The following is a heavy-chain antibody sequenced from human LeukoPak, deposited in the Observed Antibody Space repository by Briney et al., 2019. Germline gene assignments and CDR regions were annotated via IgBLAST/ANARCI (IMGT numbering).Heavy chain of an antibody. D-gene: IGHD6-19*01. CDR1: GGSISSSSYY. CDR2: IYYSGST. Sequence: PSETLSLTCTVSGGSISSSSYYWGWIRQPPGKGLEWIGSIYYSGSTYYNPSLKSRVTISVDTSKNQFSLKLSSVTAADTAVYYCASIHRRAVAGTYAFDIWGQGTMVTVSS. V-gene: IGHV4-39*07. CDR3: ASIHRRAVAGTYAFDI. J-gene: IGHJ3*02.